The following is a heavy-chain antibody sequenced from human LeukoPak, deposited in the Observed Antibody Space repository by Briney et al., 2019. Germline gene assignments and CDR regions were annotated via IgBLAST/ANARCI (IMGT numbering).Heavy chain of an antibody. V-gene: IGHV4-59*08. CDR2: ISDIGSI. CDR1: GGSISSYY. CDR3: AGHHPRNTVDF. D-gene: IGHD2-8*02. Sequence: KPSETLSLTCTVSGGSISSYYWSWIRQPPGKGLEWIAYISDIGSINYNPSLKSRVTISLDTSKNQFSLKLSSVTAADKAVYYCAGHHPRNTVDFWGQGTLVTVSS. J-gene: IGHJ4*02.